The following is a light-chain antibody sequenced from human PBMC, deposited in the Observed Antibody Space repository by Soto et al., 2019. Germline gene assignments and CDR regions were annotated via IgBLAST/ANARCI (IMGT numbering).Light chain of an antibody. J-gene: IGLJ7*01. CDR1: SSDVGGYNY. V-gene: IGLV2-14*01. CDR3: SVYTSSSTIDV. Sequence: QSALTQPASVSGSPGQSISISCAGTSSDVGGYNYVSWYQQHPGKAPKLMIYEVSNRPSGVSNRFSGYKSGNTASLTISGLQAEDEADYYCSVYTSSSTIDVLGGGTKVTVL. CDR2: EVS.